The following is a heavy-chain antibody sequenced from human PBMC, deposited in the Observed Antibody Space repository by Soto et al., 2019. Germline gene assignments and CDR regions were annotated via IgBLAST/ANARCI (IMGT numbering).Heavy chain of an antibody. CDR1: GFTFRTYT. CDR3: AKDQGYYYDSSGYYPESAFDI. CDR2: ISYDGSNK. D-gene: IGHD3-22*01. J-gene: IGHJ3*02. V-gene: IGHV3-30*18. Sequence: PGGSLRLSCVASGFTFRTYTMNWVRQAPGKGLEWVAVISYDGSNKYYADSVKGRFTISRDNSKNTLYLQMNSLRAEDTAVFYCAKDQGYYYDSSGYYPESAFDIWGQGTMVTVSS.